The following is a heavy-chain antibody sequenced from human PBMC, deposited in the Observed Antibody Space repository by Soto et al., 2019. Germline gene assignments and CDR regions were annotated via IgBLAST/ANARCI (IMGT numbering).Heavy chain of an antibody. V-gene: IGHV1-69*06. CDR2: IIPIFNST. Sequence: QVQLVQSGAEVKTPGSSLKVSCKVSGSRFSNYVISWVRQAPGHGLEWLGRIIPIFNSTKYAQSFQGSDTITADKSTSTASLELSSLRSDGTAVYYCAREGRGKKAGYNGLVSLGYWGQGTLVTVSS. CDR1: GSRFSNYV. CDR3: AREGRGKKAGYNGLVSLGY. J-gene: IGHJ4*02. D-gene: IGHD2-2*02.